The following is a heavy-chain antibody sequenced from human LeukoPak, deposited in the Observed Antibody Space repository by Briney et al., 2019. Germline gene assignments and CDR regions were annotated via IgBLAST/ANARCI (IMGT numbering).Heavy chain of an antibody. J-gene: IGHJ6*03. Sequence: PSETLSLTCTVSGGSISSYYWSWIRQPAGKGLEWIGRIYTSGSTNCNPSLKSRVTMSVDTSKNQFSLKLSSVTAADTAVYYCARGIAARPASFNYYYYMDVWGKGTTVTVSS. CDR2: IYTSGST. CDR3: ARGIAARPASFNYYYYMDV. CDR1: GGSISSYY. D-gene: IGHD6-6*01. V-gene: IGHV4-4*07.